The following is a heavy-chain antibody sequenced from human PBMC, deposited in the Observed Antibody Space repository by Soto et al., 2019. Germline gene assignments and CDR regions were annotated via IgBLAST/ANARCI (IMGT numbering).Heavy chain of an antibody. CDR3: AKDGNPIPYLTGYYRLGWFDT. D-gene: IGHD3-9*01. CDR2: ISWDGGST. J-gene: IGHJ5*02. Sequence: QTGGSLRLSCAASGFTFDDYTMHWVRQAPGKGLEWVSLISWDGGSTYYADSVKGRFTISRDNSKNTLYLQMSSLRAEDTAVYYCAKDGNPIPYLTGYYRLGWFDTWGQGTLFTVSS. CDR1: GFTFDDYT. V-gene: IGHV3-43*01.